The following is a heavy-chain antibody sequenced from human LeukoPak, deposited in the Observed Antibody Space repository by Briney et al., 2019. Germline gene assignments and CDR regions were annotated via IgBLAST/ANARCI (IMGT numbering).Heavy chain of an antibody. J-gene: IGHJ3*02. D-gene: IGHD2-15*01. V-gene: IGHV1-2*04. CDR1: GYTFTGYY. CDR3: ARGYCSGGSCLRSDAFDI. Sequence: ASVKVSCKASGYTFTGYYMHWVRQAPGQGLEWMGWINPNSGGTNYAQKFQGWVTMTRDTSISTAYMELSRLRSDGTAVYYCARGYCSGGSCLRSDAFDIWGQGTMVTVSS. CDR2: INPNSGGT.